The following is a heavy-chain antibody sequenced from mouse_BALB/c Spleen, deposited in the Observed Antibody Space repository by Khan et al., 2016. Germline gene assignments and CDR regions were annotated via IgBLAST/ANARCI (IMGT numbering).Heavy chain of an antibody. D-gene: IGHD2-3*01. V-gene: IGHV1S126*01. CDR3: ARGLLFVY. CDR1: GYSFTTYW. CDR2: IDPYDSDT. J-gene: IGHJ3*01. Sequence: QVQLKQSGPQMVRPGASVKISCKASGYSFTTYWIHWVKQRPGQGLEWIVMIDPYDSDTKLNKKFKDKATLTVDKSSSTAYMQLTSPTYEDSAVFYCARGLLFVYWGQGTLGTVTA.